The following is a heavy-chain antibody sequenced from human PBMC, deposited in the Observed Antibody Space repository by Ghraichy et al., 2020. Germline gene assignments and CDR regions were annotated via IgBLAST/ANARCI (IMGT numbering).Heavy chain of an antibody. Sequence: GESLNISCKGSGYKFPSYWIDWVRQMPGKGLEWMGSIYPVDSESRYSPSFQGQVTFSVDKSINTAYLQWSSLKASDTAMYYCARQGSGGKSHDFWGQGTLVTVSS. V-gene: IGHV5-51*01. CDR1: GYKFPSYW. CDR2: IYPVDSES. CDR3: ARQGSGGKSHDF. D-gene: IGHD2-15*01. J-gene: IGHJ4*02.